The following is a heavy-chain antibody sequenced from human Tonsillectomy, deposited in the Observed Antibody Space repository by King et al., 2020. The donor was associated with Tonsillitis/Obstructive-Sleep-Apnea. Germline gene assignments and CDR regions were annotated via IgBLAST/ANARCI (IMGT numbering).Heavy chain of an antibody. CDR2: IWYDGSNK. D-gene: IGHD2-2*01. Sequence: VQLVESGGGVVQPGRSLRLSCVASGFSFSSYGMHWVRQAPGKGLEWVAVIWYDGSNKYNADSVKGRFTISRDNSKNTLYLQMNSLRAEDTAVYYCARDGADIVVVPDAESRFYYYYMDVWGEGTTVTVSS. V-gene: IGHV3-33*01. CDR1: GFSFSSYG. CDR3: ARDGADIVVVPDAESRFYYYYMDV. J-gene: IGHJ6*03.